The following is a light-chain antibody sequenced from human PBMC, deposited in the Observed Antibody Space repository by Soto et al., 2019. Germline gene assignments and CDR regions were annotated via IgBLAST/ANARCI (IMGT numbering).Light chain of an antibody. V-gene: IGKV1-5*03. CDR3: QHYNSYSEA. CDR2: KAS. J-gene: IGKJ1*01. Sequence: DIQMTQSPSTLSGSVVDRVTITCRASQTISSWLAWYQQKPGKXPKLXIYKASTLKSGVPSRFSGSGSGTELTITISSLQPDDFETYYCQHYNSYSEAFGQGTKVDI. CDR1: QTISSW.